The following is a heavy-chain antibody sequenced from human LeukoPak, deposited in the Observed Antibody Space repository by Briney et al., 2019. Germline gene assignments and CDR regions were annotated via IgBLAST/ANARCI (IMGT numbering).Heavy chain of an antibody. V-gene: IGHV4-34*01. CDR1: GGSFSGYY. D-gene: IGHD5-18*01. Sequence: SETLSLTCAVYGGSFSGYYWSWIRQPPGKGLEWIGEINHSGSTNYNPSLKSRVTISVDTSKNQFSLKLNSVTAADTAVYYCARAGYSYGDGGFDIWGQGTVVTVSS. CDR2: INHSGST. CDR3: ARAGYSYGDGGFDI. J-gene: IGHJ3*02.